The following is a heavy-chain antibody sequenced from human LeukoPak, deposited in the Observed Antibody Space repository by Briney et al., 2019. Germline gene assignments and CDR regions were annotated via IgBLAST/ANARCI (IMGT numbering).Heavy chain of an antibody. D-gene: IGHD6-19*01. Sequence: VASVKVSCKASGYTFTSYYMHWVRQAPGQGPEWMGIINPSGGSTSYAQKFQGRVTVTRDTSTRTVYMELSSLRSEDTAVYYCARDLAAGGYSSGRKYYYYYYGMDVWGQGTTVTVSS. CDR1: GYTFTSYY. CDR3: ARDLAAGGYSSGRKYYYYYYGMDV. J-gene: IGHJ6*02. V-gene: IGHV1-46*01. CDR2: INPSGGST.